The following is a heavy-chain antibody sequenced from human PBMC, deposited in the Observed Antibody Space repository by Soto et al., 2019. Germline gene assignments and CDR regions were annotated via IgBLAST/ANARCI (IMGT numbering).Heavy chain of an antibody. V-gene: IGHV4-61*01. CDR1: GGSVRTGSYH. Sequence: QVQLQESGPGRVKPSETLSLTCSVSGGSVRTGSYHWSWIRQPPGKGLEWIGFIPNHGSPDYNHSLKSRVVVAIDRSKNQFSLKVNSVTAADTAVYFCARIGWGGDSWGQGTVVTVSS. CDR2: IPNHGSP. J-gene: IGHJ4*02. CDR3: ARIGWGGDS. D-gene: IGHD7-27*01.